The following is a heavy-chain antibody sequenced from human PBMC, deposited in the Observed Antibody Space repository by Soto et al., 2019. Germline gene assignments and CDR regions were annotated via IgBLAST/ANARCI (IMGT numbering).Heavy chain of an antibody. CDR1: GGSISSSNW. CDR2: IYHSGST. CDR3: ARKRPLVGDPFDP. D-gene: IGHD3-3*01. V-gene: IGHV4-4*02. J-gene: IGHJ5*02. Sequence: SETLSLTCAVSGGSISSSNWWSWVRQPPGKGLEWIGEIYHSGSTNYNPSLKSRVTISVDKSKNQFSLKLSSVTAADTAVYYCARKRPLVGDPFDPWGQGTLVTVSS.